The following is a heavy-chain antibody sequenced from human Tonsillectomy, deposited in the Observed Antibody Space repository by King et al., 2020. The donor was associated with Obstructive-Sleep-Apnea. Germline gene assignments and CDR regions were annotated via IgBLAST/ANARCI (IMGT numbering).Heavy chain of an antibody. CDR2: SYPGDSDT. J-gene: IGHJ4*02. Sequence: VQLVESGAEVKKPGESLKISCKGSGYSFTSYWIGWVRQMPGKGLEGMGISYPGDSDTRYSPSFQGQVHISADKSISTAYLQWSSLKASDTAMYYCARLVGGIAVAGTPYYFDYWGQGTLVTVSS. V-gene: IGHV5-51*01. CDR1: GYSFTSYW. D-gene: IGHD6-19*01. CDR3: ARLVGGIAVAGTPYYFDY.